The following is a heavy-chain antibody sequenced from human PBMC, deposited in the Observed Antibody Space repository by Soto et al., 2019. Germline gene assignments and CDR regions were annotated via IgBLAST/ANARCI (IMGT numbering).Heavy chain of an antibody. CDR1: GFTFSSYA. CDR2: ISGSGGST. V-gene: IGHV3-23*01. Sequence: PGGSLRLSCAAFGFTFSSYAMSWVRQAPGKGLEWVSAISGSGGSTYYADSVKGRFTISRDNSKNTLYLQMNSLRAEDTAVYYCAKDLPNLTSARIQLWSYYGMDVWGQGTTVTVSS. CDR3: AKDLPNLTSARIQLWSYYGMDV. J-gene: IGHJ6*02. D-gene: IGHD5-18*01.